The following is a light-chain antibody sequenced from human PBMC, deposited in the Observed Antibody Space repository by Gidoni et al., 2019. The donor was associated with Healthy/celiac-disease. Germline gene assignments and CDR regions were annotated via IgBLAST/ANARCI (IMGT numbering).Light chain of an antibody. CDR3: QQYGSSPPYT. CDR2: GAS. J-gene: IGKJ2*01. Sequence: IVLTQPPGTLTLSPGERATLSCRASQSVSSSYLAWYQQKPGQAPRLLIYGASGRATGIADRFSGSGSGTDFTLTISRLEPEDVAVYYCQQYGSSPPYTFGQGTKLEIK. CDR1: QSVSSSY. V-gene: IGKV3-20*01.